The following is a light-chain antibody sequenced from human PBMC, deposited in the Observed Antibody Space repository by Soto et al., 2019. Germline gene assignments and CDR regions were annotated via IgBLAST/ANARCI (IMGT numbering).Light chain of an antibody. CDR3: QQYNNWPRT. CDR2: RAS. J-gene: IGKJ1*01. V-gene: IGKV3-15*01. CDR1: QSVSSN. Sequence: EIVMTQSPATLSVSPGERATLSCRASQSVSSNLAWSQQKPGQAPRLLLYRASTRATGIPARFSGSGSGTEFTLTISSLQSEDFAVYYCQQYNNWPRTFGQGTKVEIK.